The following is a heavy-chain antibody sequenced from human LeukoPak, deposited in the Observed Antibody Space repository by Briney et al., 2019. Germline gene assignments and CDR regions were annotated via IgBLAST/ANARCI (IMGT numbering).Heavy chain of an antibody. CDR1: GFTISDHY. D-gene: IGHD1-1*01. J-gene: IGHJ4*02. CDR3: ARVKKENGGTTNFDY. CDR2: SRNKARSYTT. Sequence: PGGSLRLSCAASGFTISDHYMDWVRQAPGKGLEWVGRSRNKARSYTTSYAASVKGRFTISRDDLKKSVDLQMSSLKSEDTAVYYCARVKKENGGTTNFDYWGQGTLVTVSS. V-gene: IGHV3-72*01.